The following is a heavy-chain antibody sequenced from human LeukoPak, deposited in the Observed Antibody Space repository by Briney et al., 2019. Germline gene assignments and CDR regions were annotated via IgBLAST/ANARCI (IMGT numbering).Heavy chain of an antibody. CDR3: ARYQPRTKGFDY. V-gene: IGHV1-69*13. CDR2: IIPIFGTA. Sequence: SVKVSCKASGGTFSSYAISWVRQAPGQGLEWMGGIIPIFGTANYAQKFQGRVTITANESTSTAYMELSSLRSEDTAVYYCARYQPRTKGFDYWGQGTLVTVSS. CDR1: GGTFSSYA. D-gene: IGHD2-2*01. J-gene: IGHJ4*02.